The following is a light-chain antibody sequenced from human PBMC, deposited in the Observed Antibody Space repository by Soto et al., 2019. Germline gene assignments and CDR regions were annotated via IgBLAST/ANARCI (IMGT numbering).Light chain of an antibody. CDR1: QNVNNNY. CDR3: QQYGSAPLT. J-gene: IGKJ4*01. CDR2: GAS. Sequence: EIVLTQSPGTLSLATGERATLSCRASQNVNNNYLAWYQQKPGQAPRLLIYGASRRATDIPGRFSGSGSGKDFTLTISRLEPEDSAVYSCQQYGSAPLTFGGGTKVEIK. V-gene: IGKV3-20*01.